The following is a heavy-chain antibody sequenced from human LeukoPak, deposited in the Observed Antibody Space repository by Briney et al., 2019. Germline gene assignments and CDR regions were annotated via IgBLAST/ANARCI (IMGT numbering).Heavy chain of an antibody. CDR3: ARGPLYYDILTGYSHNWFDP. J-gene: IGHJ5*02. Sequence: ASVKVSCKASGYTFTSYDINWVRQATGQGLEWMGWMNPNSGNTGYAQKFQGRVTVTRNTSISTAYMELSSLRSEDTAVYYCARGPLYYDILTGYSHNWFDPWGQGTLVTVSS. D-gene: IGHD3-9*01. V-gene: IGHV1-8*01. CDR2: MNPNSGNT. CDR1: GYTFTSYD.